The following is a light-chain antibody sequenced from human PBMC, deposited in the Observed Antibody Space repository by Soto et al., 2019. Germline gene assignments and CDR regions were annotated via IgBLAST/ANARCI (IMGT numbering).Light chain of an antibody. CDR3: QQRHMWPIT. CDR2: AAS. Sequence: DIQLTQSPSSLSAAVGGRVTITCRASQSISSYLNWYQQKPGKAPKVLIYAASSLQSGVPSRFSGSGSGTDFTLTISSLEPEDSAVYYCQQRHMWPITFGQGTRLEIK. V-gene: IGKV1-39*01. CDR1: QSISSY. J-gene: IGKJ5*01.